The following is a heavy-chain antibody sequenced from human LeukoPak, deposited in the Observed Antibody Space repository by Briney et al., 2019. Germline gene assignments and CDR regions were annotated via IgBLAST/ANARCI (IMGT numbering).Heavy chain of an antibody. V-gene: IGHV4-61*01. J-gene: IGHJ6*02. D-gene: IGHD3-9*01. CDR1: GGSVSSGSYY. CDR2: IYYSGST. CDR3: ARDRDILTPYYYCGMDV. Sequence: SETLSLTCTVSGGSVSSGSYYWSWIRQPPGKGLEWIGYIYYSGSTNYNPSLKSRVTISVDTSKNQFSLKLSSVTAADTAVYYCARDRDILTPYYYCGMDVWGQGTTVTVSS.